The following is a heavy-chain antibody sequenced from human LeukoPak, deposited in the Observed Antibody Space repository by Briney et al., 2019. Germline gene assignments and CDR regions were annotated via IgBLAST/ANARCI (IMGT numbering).Heavy chain of an antibody. D-gene: IGHD6-13*01. CDR3: ARDDRENNGGYPAVDY. CDR1: GFTLSRHW. J-gene: IGHJ4*02. CDR2: TNQDEGAE. Sequence: GGSLRLSCVASGFTLSRHWMSWVRQAPGKGLEWVATTNQDEGAEYYVDSVKGRFTISRDNAENSLNLQMNSLKVEDTAVYYCARDDRENNGGYPAVDYWGQGTLVTIAS. V-gene: IGHV3-7*05.